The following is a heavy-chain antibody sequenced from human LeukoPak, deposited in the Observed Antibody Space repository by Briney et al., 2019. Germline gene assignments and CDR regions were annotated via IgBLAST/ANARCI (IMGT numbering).Heavy chain of an antibody. D-gene: IGHD3-10*01. CDR3: ARENRLWFGELLRTHIYGMDV. CDR1: GGSISSGGYY. Sequence: ASETLSLTCTVSGGSISSGGYYWSWIRQHPGKGLEWIGYIYYSGSTNYNPSLKSRVTISVDTSKNQFSLKLSSVTAADTAVYYCARENRLWFGELLRTHIYGMDVWGQGTTVTVSS. CDR2: IYYSGST. J-gene: IGHJ6*02. V-gene: IGHV4-30-4*08.